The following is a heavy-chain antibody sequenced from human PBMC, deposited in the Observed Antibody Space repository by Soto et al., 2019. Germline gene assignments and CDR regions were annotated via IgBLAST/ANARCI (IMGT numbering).Heavy chain of an antibody. V-gene: IGHV3-30-3*01. CDR2: ISYDGSNK. CDR1: RFTFSSYA. CDR3: ARDSKAVALAFDY. D-gene: IGHD2-21*01. Sequence: GGSLRLSCAASRFTFSSYAMHWVRQAPGKGLEWVAVISYDGSNKYYADSVKGRFTISRDNSKNTLYLQMNSLRAEDTAVYYCARDSKAVALAFDYWGQGTLVTVSS. J-gene: IGHJ4*02.